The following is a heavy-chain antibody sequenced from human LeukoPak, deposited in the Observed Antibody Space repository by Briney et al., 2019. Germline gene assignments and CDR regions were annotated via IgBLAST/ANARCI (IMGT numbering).Heavy chain of an antibody. CDR3: ARDLGYYGSGRPYYFDY. Sequence: GASVEVSCKASGYTFTSYGISWVRQAPGQGLEWMGWISAYNGNTNYAQKLQGRVTMTTDTSTSTAYMELRSLRSDDTAVYYCARDLGYYGSGRPYYFDYWGQGALVTVSS. CDR1: GYTFTSYG. D-gene: IGHD3-10*01. V-gene: IGHV1-18*01. CDR2: ISAYNGNT. J-gene: IGHJ4*02.